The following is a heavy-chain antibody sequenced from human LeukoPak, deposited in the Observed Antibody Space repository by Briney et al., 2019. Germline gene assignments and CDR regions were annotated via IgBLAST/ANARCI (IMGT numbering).Heavy chain of an antibody. CDR2: FDPEDGET. CDR1: GYTLTELS. V-gene: IGHV1-24*01. D-gene: IGHD3-16*02. CDR3: ATGHMITFGGVIVPPYYFDY. Sequence: GASVKVSCKVSGYTLTELSMHWVRQAPGKGLEWMGGFDPEDGETIYAQKFQGRVTMTEDTSTDTAYMGLSSLRSEDTAVYYCATGHMITFGGVIVPPYYFDYWGQGTLVTVSS. J-gene: IGHJ4*02.